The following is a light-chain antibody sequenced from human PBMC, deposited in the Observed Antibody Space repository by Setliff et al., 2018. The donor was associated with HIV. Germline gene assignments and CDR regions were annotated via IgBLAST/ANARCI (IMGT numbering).Light chain of an antibody. Sequence: QSALAQPASVPGSPGQSITISCTGTSSDVGRYDLVSWYQQHPGKAPKLIIYQATKRPSGVSNRFSGSKSGNTASLTISGLQAEDEADYYCCSNTGSNTYVFGTGTKVTVL. J-gene: IGLJ1*01. V-gene: IGLV2-23*01. CDR1: SSDVGRYDL. CDR3: CSNTGSNTYV. CDR2: QAT.